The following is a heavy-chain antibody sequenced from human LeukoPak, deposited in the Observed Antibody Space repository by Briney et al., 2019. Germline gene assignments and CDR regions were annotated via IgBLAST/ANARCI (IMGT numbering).Heavy chain of an antibody. CDR2: IAHHGSNK. CDR3: AKDGSWSCTD. D-gene: IGHD2-8*02. J-gene: IGHJ4*02. Sequence: GGSLRLSCAASGFTFRNYSMNWVRQAPGRGLEWVSYIAHHGSNKYYADSVKGRFTISRDNSKRTLYLQMNSLRADDTAVYYCAKDGSWSCTDWGQGTLVTVSS. V-gene: IGHV3-30*02. CDR1: GFTFRNYS.